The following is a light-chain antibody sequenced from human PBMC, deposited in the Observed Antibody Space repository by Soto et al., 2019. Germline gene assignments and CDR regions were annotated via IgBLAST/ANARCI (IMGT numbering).Light chain of an antibody. CDR2: DVS. Sequence: QSVLTQPPSASGSPGQSVTVSCTGTSSDVGGYNYVSWYQHHPGKAPKLMIYDVSKRPSGVLDRFSGSKFGNTASLTVFGLQAEDEADYFCSSYAGSNNFVFGTGTKVTVL. CDR3: SSYAGSNNFV. V-gene: IGLV2-8*01. CDR1: SSDVGGYNY. J-gene: IGLJ1*01.